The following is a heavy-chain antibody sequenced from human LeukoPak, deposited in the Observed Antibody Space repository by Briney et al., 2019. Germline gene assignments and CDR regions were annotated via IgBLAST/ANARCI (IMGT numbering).Heavy chain of an antibody. V-gene: IGHV3-23*01. CDR3: AKDPNWGSSHPSPN. D-gene: IGHD7-27*01. Sequence: GGSLRLSCAASGFTFSNNAMSWVRQAPGKGLEWVSAISGSGGSTFYADSVKGRFTISRDNSKNTLYLQMNSLRAEDTAVYYCAKDPNWGSSHPSPNWGQGTLVTVSS. J-gene: IGHJ4*02. CDR2: ISGSGGST. CDR1: GFTFSNNA.